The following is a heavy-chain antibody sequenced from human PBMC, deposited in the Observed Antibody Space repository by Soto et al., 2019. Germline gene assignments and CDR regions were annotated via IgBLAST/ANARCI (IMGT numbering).Heavy chain of an antibody. Sequence: QVQLVQSGAEVKKPGSSVKVSCKASGGIFSTYAISWLRRAPGQGLEWMGGIIPIFGTPNYAQRFQGRVTFTADESTSTAYMELSRLRSEDTAVYYCARDRDDYGSGNYYNRIDFWGPGTLVTVSS. CDR1: GGIFSTYA. CDR2: IIPIFGTP. V-gene: IGHV1-69*01. J-gene: IGHJ4*02. D-gene: IGHD3-10*01. CDR3: ARDRDDYGSGNYYNRIDF.